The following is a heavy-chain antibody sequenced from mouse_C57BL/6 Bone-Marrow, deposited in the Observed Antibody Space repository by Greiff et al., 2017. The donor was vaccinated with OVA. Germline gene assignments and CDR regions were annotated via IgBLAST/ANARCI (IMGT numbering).Heavy chain of an antibody. CDR2: INPNNGGT. D-gene: IGHD2-3*01. CDR1: GYTFTDYN. V-gene: IGHV1-18*01. CDR3: ARSFDGYYRYYAMDY. Sequence: SGPELVKPGASVKIPCKASGYTFTDYNMDWVKQSHGKSLEWIGDINPNNGGTIYNQKFKGKATLTVDKSSSTAYMELRSLTSEDTAVYYCARSFDGYYRYYAMDYWGQGTSVTVSS. J-gene: IGHJ4*01.